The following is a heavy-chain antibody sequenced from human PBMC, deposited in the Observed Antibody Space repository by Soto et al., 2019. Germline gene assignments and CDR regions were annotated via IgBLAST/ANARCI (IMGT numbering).Heavy chain of an antibody. J-gene: IGHJ4*02. CDR1: GFTFDEYG. D-gene: IGHD3-22*01. Sequence: GGSLRLSCAASGFTFDEYGMHWVRQAPGKGLEWVSGISWNSDSIGYADSVKGRFTISRDNAKNSLYLQMNSLRAEDTAFYYCAKSHTYYFDSSGYYLGHWGQGTPVTVSS. CDR3: AKSHTYYFDSSGYYLGH. CDR2: ISWNSDSI. V-gene: IGHV3-9*01.